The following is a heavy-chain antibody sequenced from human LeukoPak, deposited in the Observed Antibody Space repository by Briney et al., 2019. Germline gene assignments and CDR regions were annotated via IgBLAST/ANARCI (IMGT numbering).Heavy chain of an antibody. Sequence: GGSLRLSCVVSGFTFSSYAMSWIRQAPGKGLEWVSYISSSGSTIYYADSVKGRFTISRDNAKNSLYLQMNSLRAEDTAVYYCAREILGGMDVWGQGTTVTVSS. D-gene: IGHD3-10*01. CDR3: AREILGGMDV. V-gene: IGHV3-11*01. CDR1: GFTFSSYA. J-gene: IGHJ6*02. CDR2: ISSSGSTI.